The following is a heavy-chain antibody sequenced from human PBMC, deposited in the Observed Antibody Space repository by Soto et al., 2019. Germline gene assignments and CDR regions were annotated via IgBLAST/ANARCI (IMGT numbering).Heavy chain of an antibody. D-gene: IGHD3-22*01. Sequence: QITLKESGPTLVKPTQTLTLTCTFSGFSLSTSGVGVGWIRQPPGKALEWLALIYWDDDKRYSPSLKSRLTITKDTSKNQVVLTITNMDPVDTATYYCAQRQGLGGIVVTNWFDPWGQGTLVTVSS. CDR2: IYWDDDK. V-gene: IGHV2-5*02. CDR3: AQRQGLGGIVVTNWFDP. J-gene: IGHJ5*02. CDR1: GFSLSTSGVG.